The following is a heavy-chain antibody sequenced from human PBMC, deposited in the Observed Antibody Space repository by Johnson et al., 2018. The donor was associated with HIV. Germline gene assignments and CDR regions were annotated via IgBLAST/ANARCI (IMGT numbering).Heavy chain of an antibody. CDR3: ARPRVSSGRHGAFDI. CDR1: GFTFSGSA. CDR2: IRTKGNTYAT. J-gene: IGHJ3*02. D-gene: IGHD3-22*01. Sequence: EVQLVESGGGLVQPGGSLKVACAASGFTFSGSALHWVRQASGKGLEWVGLIRTKGNTYATAYSASLKGRFTISRDDSKNTAYLQMNSLRAEDTAVYYCARPRVSSGRHGAFDIWGQGTMVTVSS. V-gene: IGHV3-73*02.